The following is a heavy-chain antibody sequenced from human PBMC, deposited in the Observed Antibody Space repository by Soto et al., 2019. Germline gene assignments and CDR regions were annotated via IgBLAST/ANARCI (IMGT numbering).Heavy chain of an antibody. D-gene: IGHD3-3*01. V-gene: IGHV1-69*06. CDR1: GGTFSSYA. Sequence: GASVKVSCKASGGTFSSYAISWVRQAPGQGLEWMGGIIPIFGTANYAQKFQGRVTITADKSTSTAYMELSSLRSEDTAVYYCASPITIFGVTSYYYYGMDVWGQGTTVTVSS. CDR3: ASPITIFGVTSYYYYGMDV. CDR2: IIPIFGTA. J-gene: IGHJ6*02.